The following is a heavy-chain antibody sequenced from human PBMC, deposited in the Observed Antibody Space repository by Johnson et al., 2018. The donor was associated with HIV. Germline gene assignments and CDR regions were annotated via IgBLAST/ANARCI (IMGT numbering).Heavy chain of an antibody. CDR2: ISYDGSYK. Sequence: QVQLVESGGVVVQPGRSLRLSCAASGFTFSTYGMHWVRQAPGMALEWVAVISYDGSYKYYADSVTGRFTISRDNYKNSLYLQMNSVRAEDTALYYCASALTMVRGVISDALDIWGQEKMVTVSS. CDR3: ASALTMVRGVISDALDI. CDR1: GFTFSTYG. D-gene: IGHD3-10*01. V-gene: IGHV3-30*03. J-gene: IGHJ3*02.